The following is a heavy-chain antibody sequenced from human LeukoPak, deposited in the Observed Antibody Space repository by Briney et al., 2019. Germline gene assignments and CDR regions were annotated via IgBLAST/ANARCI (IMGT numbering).Heavy chain of an antibody. J-gene: IGHJ5*02. CDR1: GFSFSSYE. V-gene: IGHV3-48*03. CDR3: VREDSSGWYTRWFDP. D-gene: IGHD6-19*01. CDR2: ISSSSSTI. Sequence: GGSLRLSCAASGFSFSSYEMNWVRQTPGKGLEWVSHISSSSSTIYYADSVRGRFTISRDNAKNSLYLQMNSLRAEDMAIYYCVREDSSGWYTRWFDPWGQGTLVIVSS.